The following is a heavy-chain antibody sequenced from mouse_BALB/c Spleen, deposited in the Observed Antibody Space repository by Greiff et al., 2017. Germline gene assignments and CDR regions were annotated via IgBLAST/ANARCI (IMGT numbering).Heavy chain of an antibody. CDR2: ISNGGGST. Sequence: EVKLVESGGGLVKPGGSLKLSCAASGFTFSSYTMSWVRQTPEKRLEWVAYISNGGGSTYYPDTVKGRFTISRDNAKNTLYLQMSSLKSEDTAMYYCARRYYYGSSYEYYAMDYWGQGTSVTVSS. CDR1: GFTFSSYT. J-gene: IGHJ4*01. V-gene: IGHV5-12-2*01. D-gene: IGHD1-1*01. CDR3: ARRYYYGSSYEYYAMDY.